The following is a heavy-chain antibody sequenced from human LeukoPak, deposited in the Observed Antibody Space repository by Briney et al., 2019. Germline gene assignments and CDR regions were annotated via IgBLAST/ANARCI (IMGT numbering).Heavy chain of an antibody. CDR2: IYYSGST. J-gene: IGHJ3*02. V-gene: IGHV4-39*07. CDR1: GGSISSSSYY. CDR3: ARSHNSAYPDAFDI. D-gene: IGHD3-22*01. Sequence: SETLSLTCTVSGGSISSSSYYWGWIRQPPGKGLEWIGSIYYSGSTYYNPSLKSRVTISVDTSKNQFSLKLRSVTAADTAVYYCARSHNSAYPDAFDIWGQGTMVTVSS.